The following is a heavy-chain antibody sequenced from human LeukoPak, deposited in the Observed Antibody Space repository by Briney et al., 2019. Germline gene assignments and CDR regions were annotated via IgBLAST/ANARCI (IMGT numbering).Heavy chain of an antibody. CDR1: GFTFSSYG. Sequence: GGSLRLSCAASGFTFSSYGMHWVRQAPGKGLEWVAVISYDGSNKYYADSVKGRFTISRDNPKNTLYLQMNSLRAEDMAVYYCAKESEYYYDSSGYSAFDIWGQGTMVTVSS. J-gene: IGHJ3*02. CDR3: AKESEYYYDSSGYSAFDI. CDR2: ISYDGSNK. V-gene: IGHV3-30*18. D-gene: IGHD3-22*01.